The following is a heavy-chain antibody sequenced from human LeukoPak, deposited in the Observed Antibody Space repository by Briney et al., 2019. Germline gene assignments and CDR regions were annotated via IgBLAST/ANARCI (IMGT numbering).Heavy chain of an antibody. J-gene: IGHJ3*02. V-gene: IGHV3-21*01. D-gene: IGHD4-17*01. Sequence: PGGSLILSCAASGFTFTNYRMTWVRQAPGKGLEWVSSISSTSGYIFYADSVQGRFTISRDNAKTSLYLQMNSLGAEDTAVYYCARENGDYADAFDIWGQGTMVTVSS. CDR3: ARENGDYADAFDI. CDR1: GFTFTNYR. CDR2: ISSTSGYI.